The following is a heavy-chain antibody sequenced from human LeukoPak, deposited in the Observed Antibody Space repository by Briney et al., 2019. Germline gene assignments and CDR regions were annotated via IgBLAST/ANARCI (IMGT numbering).Heavy chain of an antibody. J-gene: IGHJ5*02. V-gene: IGHV3-23*01. CDR3: ARDGVAVTGIGYTWFDP. D-gene: IGHD6-19*01. CDR1: GFTFSSYA. Sequence: PGGSLRLSCAASGFTFSSYAMSWVRQAPGKGLEWVSAISGSGGSTYYADSVKGRFTISRVNSKNTLYLQMNSLRAEDTAVYYCARDGVAVTGIGYTWFDPWGQGALVTVSS. CDR2: ISGSGGST.